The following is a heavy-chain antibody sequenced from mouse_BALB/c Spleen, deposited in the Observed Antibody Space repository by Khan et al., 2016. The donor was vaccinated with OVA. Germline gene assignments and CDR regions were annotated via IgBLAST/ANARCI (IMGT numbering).Heavy chain of an antibody. J-gene: IGHJ3*01. V-gene: IGHV1-26*01. CDR2: VNPNTGGS. CDR1: GYSFTLYY. CDR3: ARGYDFFAY. Sequence: VQLKESGPDLVKPGASVKISCKASGYSFTLYYMTWVKQSHGKSLEWIGRVNPNTGGSDYNQEFKGKAILTVDKSSNTAYMELHSLTSEASAVYYCARGYDFFAYWGQGTLVTVSA. D-gene: IGHD2-14*01.